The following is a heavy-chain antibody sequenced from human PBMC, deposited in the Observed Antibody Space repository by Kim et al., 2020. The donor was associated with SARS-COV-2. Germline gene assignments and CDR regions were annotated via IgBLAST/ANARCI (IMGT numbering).Heavy chain of an antibody. CDR2: IKSKTDGGTT. CDR1: GFTFSNAW. Sequence: GGSLRLSCAASGFTFSNAWMSWVRQAPGKGLEWVGRIKSKTDGGTTDYAAPVKGRFTISRDDSKNTLYLQMNSLKTEDTAVYYCTTEGPEYDYIWGKDYWGQGTLVTVSS. D-gene: IGHD3-16*01. J-gene: IGHJ4*02. CDR3: TTEGPEYDYIWGKDY. V-gene: IGHV3-15*01.